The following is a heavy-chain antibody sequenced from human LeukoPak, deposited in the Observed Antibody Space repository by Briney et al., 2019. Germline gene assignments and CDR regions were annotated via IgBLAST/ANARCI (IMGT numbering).Heavy chain of an antibody. CDR3: ARVGGAAAIIGAFDI. CDR2: IYHSGTT. J-gene: IGHJ3*02. V-gene: IGHV4-38-2*02. D-gene: IGHD1-26*01. CDR1: GYSISSGYY. Sequence: PSETPSLTCTVSGYSISSGYYWVWIRQPPGKGLEWIGSIYHSGTTYYNPSLKSRVTISVDTSKNQFSLKLSSVTAADTAVYYCARVGGAAAIIGAFDIWGQGTMVTVSS.